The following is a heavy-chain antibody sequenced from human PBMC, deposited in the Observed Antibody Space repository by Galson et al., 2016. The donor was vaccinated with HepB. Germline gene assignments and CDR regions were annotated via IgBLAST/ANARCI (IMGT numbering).Heavy chain of an antibody. Sequence: SETLSLTCTVSGGSIRSYYWSWIRQPPGKGLEWIGYIDDSGSTNYNPSLKSRVTISVDTPKNQFSLKLSSVTAADAAIYYCARERGYCSDTNSPEGLYYYFYGMDVWGQGTTVTVSS. J-gene: IGHJ6*02. CDR1: GGSIRSYY. CDR2: IDDSGST. V-gene: IGHV4-59*01. CDR3: ARERGYCSDTNSPEGLYYYFYGMDV. D-gene: IGHD2-2*01.